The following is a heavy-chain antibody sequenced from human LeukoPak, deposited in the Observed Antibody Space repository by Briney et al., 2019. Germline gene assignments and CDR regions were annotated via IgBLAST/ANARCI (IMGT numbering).Heavy chain of an antibody. CDR2: IRSKAYGGTT. J-gene: IGHJ6*02. Sequence: GGFLRLSCTASGFTFGDYAMSWVRQAPGKGLEWVGFIRSKAYGGTTEYAASVKGRFTISRDDSKSIAYLQTNSLKTEDTAVYYCTRDYDILTGLWSYHGMDVWGQGTTVTVSS. CDR3: TRDYDILTGLWSYHGMDV. D-gene: IGHD3-9*01. CDR1: GFTFGDYA. V-gene: IGHV3-49*04.